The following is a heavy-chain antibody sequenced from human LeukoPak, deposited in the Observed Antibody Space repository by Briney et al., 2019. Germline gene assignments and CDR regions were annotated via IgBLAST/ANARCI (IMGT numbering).Heavy chain of an antibody. V-gene: IGHV3-23*01. CDR3: AKDRRYDILTGYRSPSSDH. Sequence: PGGSLRLSCAASGFTFSNYAMSWVRQAPGKGLEWVSGISGGGGSTYYADSVKGRFTISRDNSKNTLYLQMNSLRAEDTAVYYCAKDRRYDILTGYRSPSSDHWGQGTLVTVSS. CDR1: GFTFSNYA. CDR2: ISGGGGST. D-gene: IGHD3-9*01. J-gene: IGHJ4*02.